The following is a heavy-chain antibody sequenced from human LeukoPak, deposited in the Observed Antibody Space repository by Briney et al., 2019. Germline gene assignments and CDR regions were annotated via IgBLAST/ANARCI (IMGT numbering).Heavy chain of an antibody. V-gene: IGHV1-69*13. CDR3: ARDDCSGGSCYSDYYGMDV. J-gene: IGHJ6*04. CDR2: IIPIFGTA. Sequence: ASVKVSCKASGGTFSSYAISWVRQAPGQGLEWMGGIIPIFGTANYAQKFQGRVTITADESTSTAYMELSSLRSEDTAVYYRARDDCSGGSCYSDYYGMDVWGKGTTVTVSS. CDR1: GGTFSSYA. D-gene: IGHD2-15*01.